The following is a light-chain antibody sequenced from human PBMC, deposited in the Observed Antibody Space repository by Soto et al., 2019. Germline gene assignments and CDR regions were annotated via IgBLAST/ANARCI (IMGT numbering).Light chain of an antibody. Sequence: QSVLTQPPSASGTPGQRVIISCSGSSSNLGSNSGNWYQQLPGTAPQLLIYNTFQRPLGVPDRFSGSKSGTSASLAISGLQSEDEGDYFCAAWDDSLNGQVFGGGTKLTVL. CDR1: SSNLGSNS. CDR3: AAWDDSLNGQV. CDR2: NTF. V-gene: IGLV1-44*01. J-gene: IGLJ3*02.